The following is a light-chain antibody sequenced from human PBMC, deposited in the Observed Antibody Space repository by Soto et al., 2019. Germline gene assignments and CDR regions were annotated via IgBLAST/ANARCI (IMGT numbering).Light chain of an antibody. V-gene: IGKV3-20*01. J-gene: IGKJ2*01. Sequence: EIVLTQSPGTLSLSPGERATLSCRASQSVSSSYLAWYQQKPGQAPRLLIYGASSRATGIPDRLSGSGTGTDFTLTIRRLQPEDFAVYYWQQYGSSPYTFAQGTKLEIK. CDR3: QQYGSSPYT. CDR1: QSVSSSY. CDR2: GAS.